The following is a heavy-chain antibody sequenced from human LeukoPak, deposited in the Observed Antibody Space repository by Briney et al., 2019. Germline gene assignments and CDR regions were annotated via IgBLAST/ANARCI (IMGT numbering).Heavy chain of an antibody. D-gene: IGHD3-3*01. CDR1: Y. Sequence: YWIGWIRQHPGKGLEWIGYISYSGSTYYNPSLKSRVTLSVDTSENQFSLKLSSVTAADTAVYYCARDRYDSYPMDVWGQGTTVTVSS. CDR2: ISYSGST. V-gene: IGHV4-31*02. CDR3: ARDRYDSYPMDV. J-gene: IGHJ6*02.